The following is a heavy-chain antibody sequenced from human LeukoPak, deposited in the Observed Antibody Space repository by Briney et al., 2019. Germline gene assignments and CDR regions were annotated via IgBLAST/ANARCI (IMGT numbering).Heavy chain of an antibody. CDR1: GYTFSGHY. D-gene: IGHD5-18*01. Sequence: ASVKVSCKASGYTFSGHYLHWVRQAPGQGLEWMGRINPNTGVTQYTENFQGRVTMTGDTSISTAYMELNGLRSDDTAVYYCARGMRSGYSYGHNKKTDYFDYWGQGTLVTVSS. CDR2: INPNTGVT. V-gene: IGHV1-2*06. CDR3: ARGMRSGYSYGHNKKTDYFDY. J-gene: IGHJ4*02.